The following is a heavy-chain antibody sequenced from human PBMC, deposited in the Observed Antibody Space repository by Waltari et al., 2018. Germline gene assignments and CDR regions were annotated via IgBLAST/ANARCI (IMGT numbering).Heavy chain of an antibody. V-gene: IGHV4-38-2*02. D-gene: IGHD1-26*01. CDR2: IYHSGST. CDR1: GYSISRGYF. Sequence: QVQLQESGPGLVKPSETLSLTCTVSGYSISRGYFLGWIRQATGKGLAWIGSIYHSGSTYYNPSLKSRVTISVDTSKNQFSLKLSSVTAADTAVYYCARKGGAFSSAFDIWGQGTMVTVSS. J-gene: IGHJ3*02. CDR3: ARKGGAFSSAFDI.